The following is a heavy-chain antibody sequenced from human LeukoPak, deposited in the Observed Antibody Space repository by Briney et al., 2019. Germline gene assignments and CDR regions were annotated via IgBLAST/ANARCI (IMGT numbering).Heavy chain of an antibody. J-gene: IGHJ6*04. V-gene: IGHV3-66*01. CDR2: IYSGGST. Sequence: PGGSLRLSCVASGFIFSSYAMSWVRQSPGKGLEWVSVIYSGGSTYYADSVKGRFTISRDNSKNTLYLQMNSLRAEDTAVYYCAELGITMIGGVWGKGTTVTISS. CDR3: AELGITMIGGV. D-gene: IGHD3-10*02. CDR1: GFIFSSYA.